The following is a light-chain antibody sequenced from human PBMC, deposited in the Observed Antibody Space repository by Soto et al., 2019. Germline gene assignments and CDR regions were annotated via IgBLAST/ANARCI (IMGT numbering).Light chain of an antibody. CDR1: GSNVGNHY. J-gene: IGLJ1*01. CDR2: DDN. Sequence: QSVLTQPPSVSAAPGQKVTISCAGSGSNVGNHYVSWYQQLPGTAPKLLIYDDNKRPSGIPDRFSGPKSATSATLGITGRRVGAGRDYYWGAWDDGRSPYVFGPGTKVPV. V-gene: IGLV1-51*01. CDR3: GAWDDGRSPYV.